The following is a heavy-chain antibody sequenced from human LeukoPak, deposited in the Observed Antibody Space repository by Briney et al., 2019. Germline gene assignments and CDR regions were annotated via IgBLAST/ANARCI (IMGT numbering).Heavy chain of an antibody. CDR3: ARDLYYDSSGYYRNDAFDI. J-gene: IGHJ3*02. CDR1: GGSISSYY. Sequence: PSETLSLTCTVSGGSISSYYWSWIRQPAGKGLGWIGRIYTSGSTNYNPSLKSRVTMSVDTSKNQFSLKLSSVTAADTAVYYCARDLYYDSSGYYRNDAFDIWGQGTMVTVSS. D-gene: IGHD3-22*01. CDR2: IYTSGST. V-gene: IGHV4-4*07.